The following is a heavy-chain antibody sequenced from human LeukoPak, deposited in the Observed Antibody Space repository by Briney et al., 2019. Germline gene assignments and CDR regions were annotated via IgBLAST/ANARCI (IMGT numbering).Heavy chain of an antibody. Sequence: GGSLRLSCTTSGFAFSNYAMNWVRQAPGKGPEWVSGISGFNTYYADSVKGRFTIFRDDSKNVLYLQMDRLRAEDTAVYSCAKDVCASPRCLLYFDSWGQGTLVTVSS. D-gene: IGHD2-15*01. CDR1: GFAFSNYA. V-gene: IGHV3-23*01. CDR2: ISGFNT. CDR3: AKDVCASPRCLLYFDS. J-gene: IGHJ4*02.